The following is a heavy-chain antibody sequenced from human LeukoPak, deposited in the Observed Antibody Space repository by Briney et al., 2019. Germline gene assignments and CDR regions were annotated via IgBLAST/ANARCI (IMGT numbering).Heavy chain of an antibody. V-gene: IGHV3-23*01. CDR2: VSGSGHST. Sequence: GGTLRLSCAASGFTFTTYGMSWVRQAPGKGLEWVSAVSGSGHSTYYAHSVKGRITTSRDNSKNTVYLQLNSLSAEDTALYYCAKDEGSAGFHLFSNWGQGTQVTVSS. J-gene: IGHJ4*02. CDR3: AKDEGSAGFHLFSN. D-gene: IGHD3-10*01. CDR1: GFTFTTYG.